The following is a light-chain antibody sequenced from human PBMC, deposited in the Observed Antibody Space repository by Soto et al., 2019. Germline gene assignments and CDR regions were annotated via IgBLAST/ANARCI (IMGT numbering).Light chain of an antibody. CDR3: QLYGGSPPHT. Sequence: EIVLTQSPGTLSLSPGERATLSCRASQSVSSNHLAWYQQKPGQAPRLLIYGSSSRATGIPDRFSGSGSGTDFTLTISRLEPEDFAVYFCQLYGGSPPHTFGQGTKVEIK. CDR1: QSVSSNH. J-gene: IGKJ2*01. V-gene: IGKV3-20*01. CDR2: GSS.